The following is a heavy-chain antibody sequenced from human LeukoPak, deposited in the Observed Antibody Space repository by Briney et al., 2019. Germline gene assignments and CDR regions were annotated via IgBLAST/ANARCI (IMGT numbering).Heavy chain of an antibody. Sequence: SETLSLTCTVSGGSITTFYWSWIRQPPRQGLEWIGYIYYSGSTNYNPSLKSRVTISVDTSKNQFSLKLSSVTAADTAVYYCARGRVPAAIPTIDYWGQGTLVTVSS. V-gene: IGHV4-59*01. CDR3: ARGRVPAAIPTIDY. D-gene: IGHD2-2*02. CDR2: IYYSGST. CDR1: GGSITTFY. J-gene: IGHJ4*02.